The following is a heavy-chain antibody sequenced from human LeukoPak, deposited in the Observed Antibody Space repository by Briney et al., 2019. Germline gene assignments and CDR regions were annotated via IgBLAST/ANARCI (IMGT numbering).Heavy chain of an antibody. Sequence: GGSLRLSCAASGFTFSSYGMNWVRQAPGKGLEWVSSISSSSSYIYYADSVKGRFTISRDNAKNSLYLQMNSLRAEDTAVYYCARESRSGSYIDYWGQGTLVTVSS. CDR3: ARESRSGSYIDY. J-gene: IGHJ4*02. CDR1: GFTFSSYG. CDR2: ISSSSSYI. V-gene: IGHV3-21*01. D-gene: IGHD1-26*01.